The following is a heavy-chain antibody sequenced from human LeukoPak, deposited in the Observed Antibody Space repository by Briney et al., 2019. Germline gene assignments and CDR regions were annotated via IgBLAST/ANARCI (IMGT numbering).Heavy chain of an antibody. CDR3: TAGRSFDWLLVTPSWDY. CDR2: IKNKGDGGTT. D-gene: IGHD3-9*01. V-gene: IGHV3-15*01. Sequence: TGGSLRLSCAASGFTFSSYWMSWVRQAPGKGLEWVGRIKNKGDGGTTDYGAPVKGRFTVSRDDSKNTLYLQMSSLQTEDTAVYYCTAGRSFDWLLVTPSWDYWGQGTLVTVSS. J-gene: IGHJ4*02. CDR1: GFTFSSYW.